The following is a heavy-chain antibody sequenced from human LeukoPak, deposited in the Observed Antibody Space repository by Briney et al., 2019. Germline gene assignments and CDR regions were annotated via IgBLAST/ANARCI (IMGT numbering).Heavy chain of an antibody. CDR2: IHPRGGET. CDR1: GYSFTAFY. Sequence: ASLKVSCKASGYSFTAFYIHWVRQAPGQGLEWMGWIHPRGGETNYAYSFRGRVTMTRDTSISTTYMDMGSLGSDDTAVYYCARDGEYCTGSYYRGCFDYWGQGTLVTASS. D-gene: IGHD3-10*01. V-gene: IGHV1-2*02. J-gene: IGHJ4*02. CDR3: ARDGEYCTGSYYRGCFDY.